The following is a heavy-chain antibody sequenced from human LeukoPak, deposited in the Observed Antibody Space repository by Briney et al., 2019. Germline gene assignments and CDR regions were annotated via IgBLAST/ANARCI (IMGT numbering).Heavy chain of an antibody. V-gene: IGHV1-18*01. CDR1: GYTFTSYG. J-gene: IGHJ3*02. D-gene: IGHD3-10*01. CDR2: ISAYNGNT. CDR3: ASAVNYYGSGSYWGFGAFDI. Sequence: ASVKVSCKASGYTFTSYGISWVRQAPGQGLEWMGWISAYNGNTNYAQKLQGRVTMTTDTSTSTAYMELRSLRSDDTAVYYCASAVNYYGSGSYWGFGAFDIRGQGTMVTVSS.